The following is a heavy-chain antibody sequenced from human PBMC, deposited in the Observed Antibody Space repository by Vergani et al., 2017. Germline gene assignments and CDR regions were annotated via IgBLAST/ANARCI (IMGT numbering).Heavy chain of an antibody. CDR3: AKVSRIEVAGRFGAFVF. CDR1: GFTFIIHA. V-gene: IGHV3-23*04. J-gene: IGHJ3*01. CDR2: LSASDRRT. D-gene: IGHD6-19*01. Sequence: EVQLVESGGDLVQPGGSLRLSCAASGFTFIIHAMSWVRQAPGKGLEWVSTLSASDRRTHYADSVKGRFTISRDNSKNTLFLHMNSLRPEDTAVYYCAKVSRIEVAGRFGAFVF.